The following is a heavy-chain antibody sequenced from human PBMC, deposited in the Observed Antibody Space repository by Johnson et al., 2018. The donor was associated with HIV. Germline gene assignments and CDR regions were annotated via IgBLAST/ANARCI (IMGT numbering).Heavy chain of an antibody. D-gene: IGHD5-18*01. CDR3: AREPRLLTDAFDI. CDR1: GFTFSSYA. Sequence: VQLVESGGGLVQPGGSLRLSCAASGFTFSSYAMSWVRQAPGQGLEWVSAISGSGGSTSYADSVTGRFTISRDNSKNTLYLQLNSLRAEDTAVYYCAREPRLLTDAFDIWGQGTMVTVSS. J-gene: IGHJ3*02. CDR2: ISGSGGST. V-gene: IGHV3-23*04.